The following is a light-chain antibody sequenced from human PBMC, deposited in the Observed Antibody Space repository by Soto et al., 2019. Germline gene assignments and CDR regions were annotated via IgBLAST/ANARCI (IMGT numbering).Light chain of an antibody. CDR3: QRYDSLRT. CDR2: GAS. CDR1: HSVGST. V-gene: IGKV3D-15*01. Sequence: TFITQSPATLSVSPVESATLSCRASHSVGSTLAWYQQKPGQAPRLLIYGASNRATGVPDRFSGSGSGTDSTLTITRLEPEDFAMYYCQRYDSLRTFGQGTKVDIK. J-gene: IGKJ1*01.